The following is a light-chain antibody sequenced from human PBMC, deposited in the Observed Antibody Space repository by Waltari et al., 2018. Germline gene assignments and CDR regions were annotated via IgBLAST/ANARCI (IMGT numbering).Light chain of an antibody. V-gene: IGKV3-15*01. CDR2: AAS. CDR1: QRVNTN. Sequence: VVSQSPATLSVSPGKTVTLSCRARQRVNTNLALYQQKPGQAPRLRIFAASTRAPGIPSRFGGSGSGTEFTLTITSLQFEDVGVYFCQQYHKWPPGGFGGGTKVEIE. CDR3: QQYHKWPPGG. J-gene: IGKJ4*01.